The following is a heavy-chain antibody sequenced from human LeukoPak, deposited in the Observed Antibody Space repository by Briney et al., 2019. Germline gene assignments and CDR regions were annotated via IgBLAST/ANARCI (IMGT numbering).Heavy chain of an antibody. Sequence: PGGSLRLSCAASGFTFSSYGMHWVRQAPGKGLEWVAFIRYDGSNKYYADSVKGRFTISRDNSKNTLYLQMNSLTTEDTALYYCVKEENPYGSGFDAFDLWGQGTMVTVSS. J-gene: IGHJ3*01. D-gene: IGHD3-10*01. CDR3: VKEENPYGSGFDAFDL. CDR2: IRYDGSNK. V-gene: IGHV3-30*02. CDR1: GFTFSSYG.